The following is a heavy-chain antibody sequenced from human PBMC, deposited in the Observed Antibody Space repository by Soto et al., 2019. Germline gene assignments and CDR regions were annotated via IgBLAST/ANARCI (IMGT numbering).Heavy chain of an antibody. CDR1: GYTFASYA. V-gene: IGHV1-18*01. CDR3: ARGPPPPDY. J-gene: IGHJ4*02. CDR2: IIAYNGNT. Sequence: QVKLVQSGAEVKKPGASVKVSCKASGYTFASYAISWMRQAPGQGREWMGWIIAYNGNTNYAQKLQGRVTMTTDTSTSPAYMEMRSLRSDDTAVYYCARGPPPPDYWGQGTLVTVSS.